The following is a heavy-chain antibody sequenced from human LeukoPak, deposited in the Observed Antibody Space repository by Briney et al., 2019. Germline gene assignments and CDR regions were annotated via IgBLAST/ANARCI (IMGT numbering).Heavy chain of an antibody. V-gene: IGHV1-8*01. D-gene: IGHD6-13*01. CDR2: MNPNSSNT. J-gene: IGHJ3*02. CDR3: SRGRRAVDI. Sequence: ASVKVSCKDSRYTFTSSDINWVRQATGQGLEWMGWMNPNSSNTGYAQKFQGRVTMTRNTSISTAYMELSSLRSEDTAVYYCSRGRRAVDIWGQGTMVTVSS. CDR1: RYTFTSSD.